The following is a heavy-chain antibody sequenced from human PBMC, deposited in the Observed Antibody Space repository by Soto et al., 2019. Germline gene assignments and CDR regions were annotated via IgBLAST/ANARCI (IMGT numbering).Heavy chain of an antibody. J-gene: IGHJ6*02. CDR1: GGSISSSSYY. Sequence: SETLSLTCTVSGGSISSSSYYWGWIREPPGKGLEWIGGIYYSGSTYYNPSLKSRVTISVDTSKNQFSLKLSSVTAADTVVYYCARLRVIYYYYYYGMDVWGQGTTVTVSS. CDR2: IYYSGST. CDR3: ARLRVIYYYYYYGMDV. V-gene: IGHV4-39*01.